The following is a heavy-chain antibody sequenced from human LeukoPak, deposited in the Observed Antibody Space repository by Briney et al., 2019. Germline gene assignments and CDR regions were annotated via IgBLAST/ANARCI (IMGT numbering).Heavy chain of an antibody. CDR1: GFTFSSYS. J-gene: IGHJ3*02. CDR2: ISSSSSYI. D-gene: IGHD5-24*01. Sequence: GGSLRLSCAASGFTFSSYSMNWVRQAPGKGLEWVSSISSSSSYIYYADSVKGRFTISRDNAKNSLYLQMNSLRAEDTAVYYCARLRRRDGYKMNVGAFDIWGQGTMVTVSS. CDR3: ARLRRRDGYKMNVGAFDI. V-gene: IGHV3-21*01.